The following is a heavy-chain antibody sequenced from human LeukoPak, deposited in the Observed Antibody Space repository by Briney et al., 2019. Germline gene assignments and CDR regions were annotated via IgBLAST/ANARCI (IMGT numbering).Heavy chain of an antibody. Sequence: GGSLRLSCAASGFIFKNYQMTWFRQAPGKGLEWLSYISISGNTIYYADSVEGRFSISRDNAESSVYLQMNSLRAEDTAVYYCSRGGGTGVNYYYYQNMDVWGKGTTVTVSS. CDR2: ISISGNTI. CDR1: GFIFKNYQ. D-gene: IGHD2-8*01. V-gene: IGHV3-11*04. CDR3: SRGGGTGVNYYYYQNMDV. J-gene: IGHJ6*03.